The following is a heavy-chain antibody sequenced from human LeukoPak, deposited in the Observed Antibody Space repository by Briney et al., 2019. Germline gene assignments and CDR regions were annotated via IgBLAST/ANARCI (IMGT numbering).Heavy chain of an antibody. D-gene: IGHD5-18*01. Sequence: GGSLRLSCAGTGVTFNDYGMAWVRQAPGKGLEWVCGINWNGVHMEYSDSVKGRFTISRDNAKKTLHLQMDSLRVEDTALYYCARDPKISYGLGIHEYWGQGTQVTVSS. CDR3: ARDPKISYGLGIHEY. J-gene: IGHJ4*02. V-gene: IGHV3-20*04. CDR1: GVTFNDYG. CDR2: INWNGVHM.